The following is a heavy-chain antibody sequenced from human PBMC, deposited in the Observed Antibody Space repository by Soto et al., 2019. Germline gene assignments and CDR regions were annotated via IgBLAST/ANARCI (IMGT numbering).Heavy chain of an antibody. CDR2: IIPIFGTA. CDR3: ARDGTDCYGSGYYIGGY. D-gene: IGHD3-10*01. J-gene: IGHJ4*02. V-gene: IGHV1-69*01. CDR1: GGTFSSYA. Sequence: QVQLVQSGAEVKKPGSSVKVSCKASGGTFSSYAISWVRQAPGQGLEWMGGIIPIFGTANYAQKFQGRVTITADESTSTGYMELSSVRSEDKAVYYCARDGTDCYGSGYYIGGYWGQGTLVTVSS.